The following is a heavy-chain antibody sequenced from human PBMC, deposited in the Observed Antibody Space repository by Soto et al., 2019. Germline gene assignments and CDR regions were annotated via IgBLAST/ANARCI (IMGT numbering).Heavy chain of an antibody. V-gene: IGHV1-46*01. J-gene: IGHJ4*02. CDR2: VNPSGGHT. CDR3: ARGGHVVVVTAALDY. Sequence: QVQLMQSGAEVKKPGASVKVSCKASGDTFTDYYIHWVRQAPGQGLEWMGTVNPSGGHTTYAQHYLGSVSXPXXXSXGPLSMWLTRLTSADTAIYYCARGGHVVVVTAALDYWGQGTLVTVSS. CDR1: GDTFTDYY. D-gene: IGHD2-21*02.